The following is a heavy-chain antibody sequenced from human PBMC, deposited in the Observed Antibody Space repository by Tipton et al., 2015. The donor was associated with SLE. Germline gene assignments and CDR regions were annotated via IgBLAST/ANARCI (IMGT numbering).Heavy chain of an antibody. V-gene: IGHV3-13*04. Sequence: SLRLSCAASGFTFSSYDMHWVRQATGKGLEWVSAIGTAGDTYYPGSVKGRFTISRENAKNSLYLQMNSLRAGDTAVYYCARVYVLGGMDVWGQGTTVTVSS. CDR3: ARVYVLGGMDV. CDR2: IGTAGDT. D-gene: IGHD3-3*02. J-gene: IGHJ6*02. CDR1: GFTFSSYD.